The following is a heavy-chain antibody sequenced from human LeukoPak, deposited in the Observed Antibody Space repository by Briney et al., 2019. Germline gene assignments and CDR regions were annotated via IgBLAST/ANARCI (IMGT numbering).Heavy chain of an antibody. CDR3: ARDHTVTPYFDY. J-gene: IGHJ4*02. CDR2: IYYGGST. CDR1: GGSISGYY. D-gene: IGHD4-17*01. V-gene: IGHV4-59*01. Sequence: SETLSLTCTVSGGSISGYYWSWIRQPPGKGLEWIGYIYYGGSTNYNPSLKSRVTISVDTSKNQFSLKLSSVTAADTAVYYCARDHTVTPYFDYWGQGTLVTVSS.